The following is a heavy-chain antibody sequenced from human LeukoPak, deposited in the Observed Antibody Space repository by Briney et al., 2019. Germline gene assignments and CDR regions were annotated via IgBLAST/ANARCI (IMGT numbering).Heavy chain of an antibody. V-gene: IGHV4-39*07. D-gene: IGHD3-10*01. CDR1: GVSISSSGYY. CDR2: INHSGST. J-gene: IGHJ4*02. CDR3: ARGRKALLWFGEAPDY. Sequence: NPSETLSLTCTVSGVSISSSGYYWGWIRQPPGKGLEWIGEINHSGSTNYNPSLKSRVTISVDTSKNQFSLKLSSVTAADTAVYYCARGRKALLWFGEAPDYWGQGTLVTVSS.